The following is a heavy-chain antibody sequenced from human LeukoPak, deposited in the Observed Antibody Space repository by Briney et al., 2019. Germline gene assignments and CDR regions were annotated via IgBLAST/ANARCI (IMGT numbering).Heavy chain of an antibody. Sequence: SVKVSCKASGGTFSSYAISWVRQAPGQGLEWMGRIIPIFGIANYAQKFQGRVTITADKSTSTAYMELSSLRSEDTAVYYCARDLYSSGWYYYYYGMDVWGQGPRSPSP. CDR1: GGTFSSYA. CDR2: IIPIFGIA. CDR3: ARDLYSSGWYYYYYGMDV. V-gene: IGHV1-69*04. J-gene: IGHJ6*02. D-gene: IGHD6-19*01.